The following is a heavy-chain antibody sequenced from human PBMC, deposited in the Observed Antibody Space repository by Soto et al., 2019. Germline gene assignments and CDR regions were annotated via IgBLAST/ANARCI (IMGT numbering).Heavy chain of an antibody. J-gene: IGHJ6*03. V-gene: IGHV1-8*01. CDR1: GYTFTSYY. Sequence: ASVKVSCKASGYTFTSYYINWVRQATGQGLEWMGWMNPNSGNTGYAQKFQGRVTMTRNTSISTAYMELSSLRSEDTAVYYCARGIAAAGDYYMDVWGKGATVTVSS. D-gene: IGHD6-13*01. CDR2: MNPNSGNT. CDR3: ARGIAAAGDYYMDV.